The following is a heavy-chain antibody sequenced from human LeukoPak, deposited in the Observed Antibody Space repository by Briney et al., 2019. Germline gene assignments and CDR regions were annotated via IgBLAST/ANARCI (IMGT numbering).Heavy chain of an antibody. Sequence: SETLSLTCTVSGGSISSYYWSWIRQPPGKGLEWIGYIYYSGSTNYNPSLKSRVTISVDTSKNQFSLKLSSVTAADTAVYYCARSYYDSSGPALFGYYYGMDVWGQGTTVTVSS. V-gene: IGHV4-59*08. CDR3: ARSYYDSSGPALFGYYYGMDV. CDR1: GGSISSYY. D-gene: IGHD3-22*01. J-gene: IGHJ6*02. CDR2: IYYSGST.